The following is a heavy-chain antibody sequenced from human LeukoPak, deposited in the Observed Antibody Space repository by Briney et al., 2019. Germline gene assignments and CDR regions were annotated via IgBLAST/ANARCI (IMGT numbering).Heavy chain of an antibody. D-gene: IGHD4/OR15-4a*01. Sequence: GGSLRLSCAASGFTFSSYAMSWVRQAPGKGLEWVSAITGTGDGTSAADSVKGRFTISRDSSKHTLYLQMNSLRVEDTAVYYCAKAGLVRGGALDSWGQGTLVTVSS. J-gene: IGHJ4*02. CDR1: GFTFSSYA. CDR2: ITGTGDGT. V-gene: IGHV3-23*01. CDR3: AKAGLVRGGALDS.